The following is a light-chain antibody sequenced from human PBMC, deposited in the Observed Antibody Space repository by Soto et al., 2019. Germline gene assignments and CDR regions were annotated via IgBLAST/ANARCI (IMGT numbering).Light chain of an antibody. CDR1: QSVSSSF. CDR2: DEF. Sequence: EIVLTQSPGTLSLSPGERATLSCRASQSVSSSFLAWYQHKPGQAPRLLIYDEFTRATGIPDRFSGSGSGTDFTLTISRLEPEDFAVYSCQQYGSSVTWTFGQGTKVEI. V-gene: IGKV3-20*01. J-gene: IGKJ1*01. CDR3: QQYGSSVTWT.